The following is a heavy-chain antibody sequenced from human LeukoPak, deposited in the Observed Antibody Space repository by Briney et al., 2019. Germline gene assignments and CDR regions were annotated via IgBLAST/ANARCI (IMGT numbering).Heavy chain of an antibody. D-gene: IGHD6-19*01. V-gene: IGHV4-34*01. Sequence: SETLSLTCAVYGGSFSGYYWSWIRQPPGKGLEWIGEINHGGSTNYNPSLESRVTISVDTSKNQFSLRLSSVTAADTAVYYCARVLEGSSGQHWYFDLWGRGTLVTVSS. CDR3: ARVLEGSSGQHWYFDL. CDR2: INHGGST. CDR1: GGSFSGYY. J-gene: IGHJ2*01.